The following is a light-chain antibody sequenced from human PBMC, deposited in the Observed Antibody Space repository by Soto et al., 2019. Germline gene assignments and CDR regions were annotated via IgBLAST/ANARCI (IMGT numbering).Light chain of an antibody. CDR1: SSDITYYNY. J-gene: IGLJ2*01. Sequence: QSALTQPASVSGSPGQSITLSCTGTSSDITYYNYVSWYQQHPGKAPKLMIYDVTNRPSGVSNRFSGSKSGNTASLTISGLQAEDEAYYYCSSFTTSTAFVVFGGGTKLTVL. CDR2: DVT. CDR3: SSFTTSTAFVV. V-gene: IGLV2-14*03.